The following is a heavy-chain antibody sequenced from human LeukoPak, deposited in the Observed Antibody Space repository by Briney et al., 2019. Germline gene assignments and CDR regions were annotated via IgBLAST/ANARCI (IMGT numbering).Heavy chain of an antibody. D-gene: IGHD5-12*01. CDR3: ARDGSLYYYYGMDV. CDR2: IKQGGSEK. V-gene: IGHV3-7*05. Sequence: PGGSLRLSCAASGFTFSSYWMSWVRQAPGKGLEWVANIKQGGSEKYYVDSVKGRFTISRDNAKNSLYLQMNSLRAEDTAVYYCARDGSLYYYYGMDVWGQGTTVTVSS. J-gene: IGHJ6*02. CDR1: GFTFSSYW.